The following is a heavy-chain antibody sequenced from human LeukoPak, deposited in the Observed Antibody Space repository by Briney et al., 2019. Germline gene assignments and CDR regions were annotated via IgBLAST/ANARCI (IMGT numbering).Heavy chain of an antibody. J-gene: IGHJ4*02. CDR2: ISYDGTKQ. D-gene: IGHD3-3*01. Sequence: GGSLRLSCAASGFTFSNYAMHWVRQAPGKGLEWVAIISYDGTKQFYADSVKGRFTISRDDSRNALYLQMNSLRPEDTAVYYCTRDANDFSPRYYFDYWGQGTLVTVSS. V-gene: IGHV3-30*04. CDR1: GFTFSNYA. CDR3: TRDANDFSPRYYFDY.